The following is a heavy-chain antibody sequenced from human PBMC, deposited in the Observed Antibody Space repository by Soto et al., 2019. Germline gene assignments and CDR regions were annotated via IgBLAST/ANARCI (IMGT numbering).Heavy chain of an antibody. D-gene: IGHD3-3*01. CDR2: MNPNSGNT. CDR1: GYTFTSYD. J-gene: IGHJ6*03. V-gene: IGHV1-8*01. CDR3: ARGVSFLDYYYYMDV. Sequence: ASVKVSCKASGYTFTSYDINWVRQATGQGLEWMGWMNPNSGNTGYAQKFQGRVTMARNTSISTAYMELSSLRSEDTAVYYCARGVSFLDYYYYMDVWGKGTTVTVSS.